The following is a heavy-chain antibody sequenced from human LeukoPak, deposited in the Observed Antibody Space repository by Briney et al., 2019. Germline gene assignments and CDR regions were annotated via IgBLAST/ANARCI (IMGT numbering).Heavy chain of an antibody. CDR3: ARASGSYYGVWYY. CDR1: GGSFSGYY. CDR2: INHSGST. J-gene: IGHJ4*02. D-gene: IGHD1-26*01. V-gene: IGHV4-34*01. Sequence: SQTLSLTCAVYGGSFSGYYWSWIRQPPGKGLEWIGEINHSGSTNYNPSLKSRVTISVDTSKNRFSLKLSSVTAADTAVYYCARASGSYYGVWYYWGQGTLVTVSS.